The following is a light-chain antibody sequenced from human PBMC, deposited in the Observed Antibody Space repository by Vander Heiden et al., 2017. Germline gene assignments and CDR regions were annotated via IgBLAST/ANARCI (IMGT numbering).Light chain of an antibody. Sequence: SSELTQDPAVSVALGQTVRITCQGDSLRSYYASWYQQKPGQAPVLVIYGKNNRPSGIPDRFSGSSSGNTASLIITGAQAEDEADYYCNSRDSSGNHPFGGGTKLTVL. CDR2: GKN. CDR1: SLRSYY. CDR3: NSRDSSGNHP. V-gene: IGLV3-19*01. J-gene: IGLJ2*01.